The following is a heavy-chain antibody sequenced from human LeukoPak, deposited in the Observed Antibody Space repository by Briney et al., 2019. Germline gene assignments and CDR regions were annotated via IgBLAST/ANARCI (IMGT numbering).Heavy chain of an antibody. J-gene: IGHJ6*03. V-gene: IGHV1-18*01. Sequence: ASVKVSCKTSGYTFRNYGITWVRQIPGQGLEWMGWISPYNGNTNYAQKFQGRVTITADESTSTAYMELSSLRSEDTAVYYCARGGYDILTGYTYYYYYMDVWGKGTTVTISS. CDR1: GYTFRNYG. D-gene: IGHD3-9*01. CDR3: ARGGYDILTGYTYYYYYMDV. CDR2: ISPYNGNT.